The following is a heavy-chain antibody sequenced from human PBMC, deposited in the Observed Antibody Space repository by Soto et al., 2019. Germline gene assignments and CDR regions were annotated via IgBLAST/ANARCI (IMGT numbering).Heavy chain of an antibody. CDR1: GGSISSSSYY. V-gene: IGHV4-39*01. J-gene: IGHJ4*02. CDR2: IYYSGST. CDR3: ACEAGITMVRGVISY. Sequence: ASETLSLTCTVSGGSISSSSYYWGWIRQPPGKGLEWIGSIYYSGSTYYNPSLKSRVTISVDTSKNQFSLKLSSVTAADTAVYYCACEAGITMVRGVISYWGQGTLVTVSS. D-gene: IGHD3-10*01.